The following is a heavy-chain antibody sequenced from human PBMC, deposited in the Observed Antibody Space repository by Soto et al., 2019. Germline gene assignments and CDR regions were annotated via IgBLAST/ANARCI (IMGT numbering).Heavy chain of an antibody. CDR1: GASMTTGGFS. CDR2: VYHRAST. CDR3: TRGSAAPLHLHFLAT. J-gene: IGHJ1*01. V-gene: IGHV4-30-2*01. Sequence: SETLSLTCAVSGASMTTGGFSWTWVRQPPGGGLEWIGHVYHRASTQYNPSLKGRVSISVDTSRSLFSLRLTSLTAADTAVYFCTRGSAAPLHLHFLATWAQGTSVTGSS. D-gene: IGHD6-13*01.